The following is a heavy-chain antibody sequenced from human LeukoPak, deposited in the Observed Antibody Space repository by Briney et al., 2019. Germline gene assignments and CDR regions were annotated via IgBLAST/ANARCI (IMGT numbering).Heavy chain of an antibody. CDR1: GYTFTGYY. J-gene: IGHJ4*02. V-gene: IGHV1-2*02. D-gene: IGHD2-2*01. CDR3: ARKEWSVPDHGFDY. Sequence: ASVKVSCKASGYTFTGYYMHWVRQAPGQGLEWMGWINPNSDGTNYAQKFQGRVTMTRDTSISTAYMELSRLRSDDTAVYYCARKEWSVPDHGFDYWGQGTLSPSPQ. CDR2: INPNSDGT.